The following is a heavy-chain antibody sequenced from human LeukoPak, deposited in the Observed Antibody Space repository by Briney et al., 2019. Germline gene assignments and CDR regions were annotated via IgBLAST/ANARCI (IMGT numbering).Heavy chain of an antibody. V-gene: IGHV3-23*01. Sequence: GGSLRLSCAASGFTFSNYAMSWVRQAPGKGLEWVSAVSGSGAIAYYTDSVKGRFTISRDNSKNTLYLQMSSLTAKDTAVYYCAKARRIQLWLSWGQGTLVTVSS. CDR2: VSGSGAIA. CDR1: GFTFSNYA. D-gene: IGHD5-18*01. CDR3: AKARRIQLWLS. J-gene: IGHJ5*02.